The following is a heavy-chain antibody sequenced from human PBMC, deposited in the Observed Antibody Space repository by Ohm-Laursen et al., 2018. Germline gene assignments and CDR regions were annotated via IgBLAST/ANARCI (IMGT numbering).Heavy chain of an antibody. CDR1: GGSISSGGYY. Sequence: SDTLSLTCTVSGGSISSGGYYWSWIRQHPGKGLEWIGYIYYSGSTYYNPSLKSRVTISVDTSKNQFSLKPSSVTAADTAVYYCARDRVNWGSFDYWGQGTLVTVSS. J-gene: IGHJ4*02. D-gene: IGHD7-27*01. V-gene: IGHV4-31*03. CDR3: ARDRVNWGSFDY. CDR2: IYYSGST.